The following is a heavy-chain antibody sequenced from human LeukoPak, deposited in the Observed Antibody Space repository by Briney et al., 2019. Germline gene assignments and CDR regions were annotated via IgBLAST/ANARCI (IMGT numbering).Heavy chain of an antibody. Sequence: PGGSLRLSCAASGFTFSSYAMSWVRQAPGKGLEWVSAISGSGGSTYYADSVKGRFTISRDNSKNTLYLQMNSLRAEDTAVYYCAREASGVVTAIREVDPWGQGTLVTVSS. D-gene: IGHD2-21*02. CDR3: AREASGVVTAIREVDP. CDR2: ISGSGGST. J-gene: IGHJ5*02. V-gene: IGHV3-23*01. CDR1: GFTFSSYA.